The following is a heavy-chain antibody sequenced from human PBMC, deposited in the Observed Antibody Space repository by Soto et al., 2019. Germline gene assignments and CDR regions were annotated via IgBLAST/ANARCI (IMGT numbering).Heavy chain of an antibody. CDR2: VRHTGST. Sequence: QVQLQESGPGLMKPSETLSLTCAVSGASIASDHWWTWIRQPPGKGLEWIAEVRHTGSTEYGPSLRSRVTISVDKSKNQISLKVSSVTAADTAVYYCTRRPYRSTSGGIDYWGQGTLVTVSS. CDR3: TRRPYRSTSGGIDY. CDR1: GASIASDHW. J-gene: IGHJ4*02. V-gene: IGHV4-4*02. D-gene: IGHD2-15*01.